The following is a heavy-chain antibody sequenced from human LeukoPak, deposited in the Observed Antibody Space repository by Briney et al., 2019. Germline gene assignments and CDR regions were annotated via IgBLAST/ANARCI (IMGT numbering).Heavy chain of an antibody. V-gene: IGHV3-21*01. D-gene: IGHD3-10*01. J-gene: IGHJ5*02. CDR1: GFTFSSYS. CDR2: ISSSSSYI. Sequence: PGGSLRLSCAASGFTFSSYSMNWVRQAPGEGLEWVSSISSSSSYIYYADSVKGRFTISRDNAKNSLYLQMNSLRAEDTAVYYCARETYGSGRDNWFDPWGQGTLVTVSS. CDR3: ARETYGSGRDNWFDP.